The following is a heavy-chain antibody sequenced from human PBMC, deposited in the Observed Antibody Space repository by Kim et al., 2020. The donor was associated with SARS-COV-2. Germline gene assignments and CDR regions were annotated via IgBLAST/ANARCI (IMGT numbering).Heavy chain of an antibody. D-gene: IGHD7-27*01. Sequence: GGSLRLSCAASGFTFTTYNMNWFRQAPGKGLEWIAYISITDSIYYADSVTGRFTISRDYANNSLDLQMNSLRDEDTAVYYFARCCNWVIDAWGQGALVT. V-gene: IGHV3-48*02. CDR2: ISITDSI. J-gene: IGHJ5*02. CDR1: GFTFTTYN. CDR3: ARCCNWVIDA.